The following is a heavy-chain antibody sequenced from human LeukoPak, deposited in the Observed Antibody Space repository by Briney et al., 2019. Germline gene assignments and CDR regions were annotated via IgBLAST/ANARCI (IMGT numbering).Heavy chain of an antibody. V-gene: IGHV3-21*01. CDR1: GWTFSSYS. D-gene: IGHD2-15*01. J-gene: IGHJ4*02. CDR3: ARDWRTIAWDIVVVVAATAFDY. Sequence: GGSLRLSCAASGWTFSSYSLNWVRQAPGKGLEWVSDISSSSSYIYYAYSVNGGFTISRDNAKNSLYLQMNSLRAEDTAVYYCARDWRTIAWDIVVVVAATAFDYWGQGNLVTVSS. CDR2: ISSSSSYI.